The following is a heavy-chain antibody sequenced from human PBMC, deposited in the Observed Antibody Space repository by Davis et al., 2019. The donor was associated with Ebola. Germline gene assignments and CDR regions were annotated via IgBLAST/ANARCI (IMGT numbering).Heavy chain of an antibody. CDR1: GYNLTELS. J-gene: IGHJ6*02. CDR2: FDPEDGET. Sequence: ASVKVSCKVSGYNLTELSIQWVRQAPGKGLEWMGGFDPEDGETIYPQKFQGRVTMTRNTSISTAYMELSSLRSEDTAVYYCARETNSGWFHYGMDVWGQGTTVTVSS. CDR3: ARETNSGWFHYGMDV. V-gene: IGHV1-24*01. D-gene: IGHD6-19*01.